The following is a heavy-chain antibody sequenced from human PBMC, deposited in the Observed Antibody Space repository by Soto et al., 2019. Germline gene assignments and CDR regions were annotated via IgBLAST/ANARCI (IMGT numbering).Heavy chain of an antibody. D-gene: IGHD3-10*01. J-gene: IGHJ4*02. CDR1: GFTFSSYA. V-gene: IGHV3-64D*06. CDR2: ISGNGGST. CDR3: VKAGLGWFGESTAL. Sequence: PGGSLRFSCSASGFTFSSYAMHWVRQAPGKGLEYVSAISGNGGSTYYADSVKGRFTISRDNSKNTLYLQMSSLRAEDTAVYYCVKAGLGWFGESTALWGQGTLVTSPQ.